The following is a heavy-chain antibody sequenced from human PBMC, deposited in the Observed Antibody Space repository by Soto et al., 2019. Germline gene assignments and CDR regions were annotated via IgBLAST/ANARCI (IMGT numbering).Heavy chain of an antibody. CDR1: GFTFSSYS. Sequence: EVQLVESGGGLVKPGGSLRLSCAASGFTFSSYSMNWVRQAPGKGLEWVSSISSSSSYIYYADSVKGRFTISRDNAKNSLYLQMNSLRAEDTAVYYCARARGGVVENWFDPWGQGTLVTVSS. CDR2: ISSSSSYI. CDR3: ARARGGVVENWFDP. J-gene: IGHJ5*02. D-gene: IGHD2-2*01. V-gene: IGHV3-21*01.